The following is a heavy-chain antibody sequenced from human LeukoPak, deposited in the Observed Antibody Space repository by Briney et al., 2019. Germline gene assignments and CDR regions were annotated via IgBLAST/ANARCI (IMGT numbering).Heavy chain of an antibody. J-gene: IGHJ4*02. CDR3: ARCYYDSSGPPED. CDR2: IKQDGSEK. D-gene: IGHD3-22*01. V-gene: IGHV3-7*01. CDR1: GFTFSSYW. Sequence: PGGSLRLSCAASGFTFSSYWMSWVRQAPGKGLEWVANIKQDGSEKYYVDSVKGRFTISRDNAKNSLYLQMNSLRAEDTAVYYCARCYYDSSGPPEDWGQGTLVTVSS.